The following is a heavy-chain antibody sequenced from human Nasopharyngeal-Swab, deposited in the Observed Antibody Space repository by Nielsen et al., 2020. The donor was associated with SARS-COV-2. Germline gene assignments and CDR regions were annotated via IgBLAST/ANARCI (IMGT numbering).Heavy chain of an antibody. V-gene: IGHV4-34*01. D-gene: IGHD4-17*01. CDR3: ARGNGAFDY. CDR2: INHSGST. Sequence: SETLSLTCAVYGGSFSGYYWSWIRQPPGKGLEWIGEINHSGSTNYNPSLKSRVIISVDTSKNQFSLKLSSVTAADTAVYYCARGNGAFDYWGQGTLVTVSS. CDR1: GGSFSGYY. J-gene: IGHJ4*02.